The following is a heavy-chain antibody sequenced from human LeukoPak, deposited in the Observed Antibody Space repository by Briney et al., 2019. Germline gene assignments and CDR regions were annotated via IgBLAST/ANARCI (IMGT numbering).Heavy chain of an antibody. CDR1: GFTVSSNY. CDR2: IYSDGTT. CDR3: GRDYCSGGSCFEY. J-gene: IGHJ4*02. V-gene: IGHV3-53*01. D-gene: IGHD2-15*01. Sequence: GGSLRLSCAASGFTVSSNYMSWVRQAPGKGLEWGSVIYSDGTTKYADSVQGRFTISRDNSKNTLYLQMNSLRVEDTAVYYCGRDYCSGGSCFEYWGQGTLVTVSS.